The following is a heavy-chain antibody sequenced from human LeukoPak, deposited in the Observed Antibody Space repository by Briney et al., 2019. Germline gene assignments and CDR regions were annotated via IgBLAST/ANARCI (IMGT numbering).Heavy chain of an antibody. V-gene: IGHV3-74*01. CDR1: GFTFSSYW. J-gene: IGHJ4*02. D-gene: IGHD6-13*01. Sequence: GGSLRLSCAASGFTFSSYWMHWVRQAPGKGLVWVSRISSDGSRISYADSVKGRFTISRDNSKNTLYLQMNSLRAEDTATYYCAKGRGDSWFHPINYWGQGTLVTVSS. CDR2: ISSDGSRI. CDR3: AKGRGDSWFHPINY.